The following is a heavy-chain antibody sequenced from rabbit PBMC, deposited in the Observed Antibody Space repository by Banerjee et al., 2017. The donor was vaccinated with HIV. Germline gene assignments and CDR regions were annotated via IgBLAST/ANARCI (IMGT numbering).Heavy chain of an antibody. J-gene: IGHJ4*01. D-gene: IGHD4-1*01. Sequence: LEESGGDLVKPEGSLTLTCTASGFSFSSSYWICWVRQAPGKGLEWIACIYAGSSGSTYYASWAKGRFTISKTSSTTVTLQMTSLTAADTATYFCARDLAGVIGWNFNFWGPGTLVTVS. CDR3: ARDLAGVIGWNFNF. CDR2: IYAGSSGST. CDR1: GFSFSSSYW. V-gene: IGHV1S45*01.